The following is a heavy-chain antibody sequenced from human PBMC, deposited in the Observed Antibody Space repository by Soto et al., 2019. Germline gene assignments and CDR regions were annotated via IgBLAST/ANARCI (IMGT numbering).Heavy chain of an antibody. CDR3: ARDRSSSWYEFLGYWFDP. V-gene: IGHV3-21*01. Sequence: GGSLRLSCAASGFTFSSYSMNWVRQAPGKGLEWVSSISSSSSYIYYADSVKGRFTISRDNAKNSLYLQMNSLRAEDTAVYYCARDRSSSWYEFLGYWFDPWGQGTLVTVSS. CDR2: ISSSSSYI. CDR1: GFTFSSYS. D-gene: IGHD6-13*01. J-gene: IGHJ5*02.